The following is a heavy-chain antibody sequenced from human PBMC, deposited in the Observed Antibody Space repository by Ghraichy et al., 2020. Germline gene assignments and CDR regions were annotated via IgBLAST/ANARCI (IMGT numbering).Heavy chain of an antibody. V-gene: IGHV3-48*02. CDR1: GFTCTSDS. J-gene: IGHJ6*02. CDR3: ARGSTVVRFYYYGGMDV. Sequence: GGSLRLSCVGSGFTCTSDSMNWVRQSPVKGLKWVSYITSSSRSIFYADSVKGRFTISRDNAQNSLYLQMNSLRDEDTAIYYCARGSTVVRFYYYGGMDVWGQGTTVTVSS. CDR2: ITSSSRSI. D-gene: IGHD4-23*01.